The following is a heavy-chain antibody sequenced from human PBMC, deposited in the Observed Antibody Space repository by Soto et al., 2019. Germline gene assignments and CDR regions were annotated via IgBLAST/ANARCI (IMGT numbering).Heavy chain of an antibody. CDR1: GGSISSYY. J-gene: IGHJ4*02. V-gene: IGHV4-59*01. CDR3: ARSYDFWRGGIDY. D-gene: IGHD3-3*01. Sequence: SETLSLTCTVSGGSISSYYWSWIRQPPGKGLEWIGYIYYSGSTNYNPSLKSRVTISVDTSKNQFSLKLSSVTAADTAVYYCARSYDFWRGGIDYWGQGTLVTVSS. CDR2: IYYSGST.